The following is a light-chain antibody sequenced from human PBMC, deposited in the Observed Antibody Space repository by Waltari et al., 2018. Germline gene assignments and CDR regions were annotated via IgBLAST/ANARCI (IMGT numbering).Light chain of an antibody. CDR3: ASYMDTTTLEL. CDR1: SSYIGSYNY. CDR2: DVA. Sequence: QSALTQPASVSGSPGQSITISCTGTSSYIGSYNYVSWYQQHPGKAPKLIIFDVATRPSGFSNRFSGSKSGNTASLTISGLQAEDEADYFCASYMDTTTLELFGGGTSLTVL. V-gene: IGLV2-14*03. J-gene: IGLJ2*01.